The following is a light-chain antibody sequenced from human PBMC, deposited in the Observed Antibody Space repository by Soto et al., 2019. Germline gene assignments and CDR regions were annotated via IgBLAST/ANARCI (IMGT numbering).Light chain of an antibody. CDR2: DVS. CDR3: SSYTSSTTLYV. J-gene: IGLJ1*01. CDR1: SSDVGNYNY. V-gene: IGLV2-14*03. Sequence: QSALTQPASVSGSPGQSITISCTGASSDVGNYNYVSWYQQHPGKAPKLIIYDVSNRPSGVSNRFSGSKSGSTASLTISGLQAEDEADYYCSSYTSSTTLYVFGTGTKVTVL.